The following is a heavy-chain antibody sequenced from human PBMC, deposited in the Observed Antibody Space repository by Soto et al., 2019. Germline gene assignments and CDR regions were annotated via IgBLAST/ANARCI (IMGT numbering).Heavy chain of an antibody. V-gene: IGHV3-48*01. CDR3: ARVSLISRVFDY. Sequence: EVQLVESGGGLVRPGGFLRLSCEGSGFSFSGYSMNWVRQAPGKGLEWVSYLSKSSTTIYYADSVKGRFTITRDNARNSLYLQMNSLRAEDTAVYYCARVSLISRVFDYWGQGSLVTVSS. CDR2: LSKSSTTI. J-gene: IGHJ4*02. CDR1: GFSFSGYS. D-gene: IGHD2-15*01.